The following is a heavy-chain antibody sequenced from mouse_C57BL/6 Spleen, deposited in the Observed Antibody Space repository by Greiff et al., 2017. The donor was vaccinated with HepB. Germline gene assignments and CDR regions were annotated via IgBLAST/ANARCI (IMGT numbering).Heavy chain of an antibody. CDR3: ATSYYDSFAY. V-gene: IGHV1-52*01. D-gene: IGHD2-4*01. Sequence: VQLQQSGAELVRPGSSVKLSCKASGYTFTSYWMHWVKQRPIQGLEWIGNIDPSDSETHYNQKFKDKATLTVDKSSSTAYMQLSSLTSEDSAVYYCATSYYDSFAYWGQGTLVTVSA. J-gene: IGHJ3*01. CDR1: GYTFTSYW. CDR2: IDPSDSET.